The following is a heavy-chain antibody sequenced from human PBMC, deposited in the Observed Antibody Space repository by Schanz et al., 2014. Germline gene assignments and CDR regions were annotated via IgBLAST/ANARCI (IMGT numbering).Heavy chain of an antibody. CDR3: ARDFSAYVGNYFDY. V-gene: IGHV1-69*08. D-gene: IGHD5-12*01. Sequence: QVQLVQSGAEVKKPGSSVKVSCKLSGGTFSSDTFSWVRQAPGQGLEWMGRIVPIAGITNYAQKFQGRVTMTTDTSTSTSYMELTSLRFDDTAVYYCARDFSAYVGNYFDYWGQGTLXTVSS. J-gene: IGHJ4*02. CDR1: GGTFSSDT. CDR2: IVPIAGIT.